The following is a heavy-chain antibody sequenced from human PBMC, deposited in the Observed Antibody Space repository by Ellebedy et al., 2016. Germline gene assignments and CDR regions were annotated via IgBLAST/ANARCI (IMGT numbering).Heavy chain of an antibody. CDR2: VYPSDSDT. V-gene: IGHV5-51*01. Sequence: GGSLRLSCKGSEYTFTNYWIGWVRQMPGKGLEWMGIVYPSDSDTRYSPSFQGQVTISADKSISTAYLQWSSLKASDTAIYYCTRHTSPFYGMDVWGQGTTVTVSS. CDR3: TRHTSPFYGMDV. CDR1: EYTFTNYW. J-gene: IGHJ6*02.